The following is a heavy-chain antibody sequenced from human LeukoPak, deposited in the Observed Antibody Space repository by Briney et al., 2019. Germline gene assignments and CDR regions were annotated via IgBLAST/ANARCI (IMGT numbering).Heavy chain of an antibody. CDR1: GGSIRDYY. J-gene: IGHJ3*01. Sequence: SETLSLTCTVSGGSIRDYYWSWIRQPPGKGLEWIGYTYHSGSTDYNPSLKSRVTISVETSKKQFSMRLSSVTAADTAVYYCGRVDTSGSVLWGQGTMVTVSS. V-gene: IGHV4-59*01. CDR2: TYHSGST. D-gene: IGHD6-19*01. CDR3: GRVDTSGSVL.